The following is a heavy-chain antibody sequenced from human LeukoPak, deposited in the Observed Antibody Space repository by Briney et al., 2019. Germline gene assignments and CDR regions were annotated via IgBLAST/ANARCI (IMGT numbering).Heavy chain of an antibody. Sequence: PGGSLRLSCAASGFSFSIYWMHWVRQAPGKGLVWVSRIKSDGSSRSYADSVKGRFTISRENAKKTLYLQMNSLRAEDTGVYYCARAPSEIGGYYPEYFRHWGQGTLVTVSS. CDR1: GFSFSIYW. CDR3: ARAPSEIGGYYPEYFRH. D-gene: IGHD3-22*01. J-gene: IGHJ1*01. CDR2: IKSDGSSR. V-gene: IGHV3-74*01.